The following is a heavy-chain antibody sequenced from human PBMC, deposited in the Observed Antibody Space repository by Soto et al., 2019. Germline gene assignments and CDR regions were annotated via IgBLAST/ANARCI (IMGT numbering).Heavy chain of an antibody. CDR2: ISYDGSNK. V-gene: IGHV3-30-3*01. CDR3: ARGNWDNYFDC. J-gene: IGHJ4*02. CDR1: GFTFSSYA. Sequence: GESLKISCAASGFTFSSYAMHWVRQAPGKGLEWGAVISYDGSNKYYADSVKGRFTISRDNSKNTLYLQMNSLRAEDKAVYYCARGNWDNYFDCWGQGTLVTVSS. D-gene: IGHD1-1*01.